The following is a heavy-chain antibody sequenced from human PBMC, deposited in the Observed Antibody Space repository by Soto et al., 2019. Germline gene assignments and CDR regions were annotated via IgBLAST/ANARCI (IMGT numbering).Heavy chain of an antibody. CDR1: GFTFSSYW. CDR3: ARDQVMGGATIPRAWFDP. CDR2: INSDGSST. D-gene: IGHD5-12*01. J-gene: IGHJ5*02. V-gene: IGHV3-74*01. Sequence: GGSLRLSCAASGFTFSSYWMHWVRQAPGKGLVWVSRINSDGSSTSYADSVKGRFTISRDNAKNTLYLQMNSLRAEDTAVYYCARDQVMGGATIPRAWFDPWGQGTLVTVSS.